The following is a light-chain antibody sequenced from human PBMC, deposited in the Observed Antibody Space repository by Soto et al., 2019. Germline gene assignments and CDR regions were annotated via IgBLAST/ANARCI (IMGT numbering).Light chain of an antibody. CDR2: DVS. CDR1: SRDIGSYNY. V-gene: IGLV2-14*01. J-gene: IGLJ1*01. Sequence: QSALTQPASMSGSLVQSVTISCVETSRDIGSYNYVSWYQHHPGTAPKLIIYDVSSRPSGVSHRFSASKSGNTASLTISGLQAEDEADYYSSSFSVASPLFGTGTKVTVL. CDR3: SSFSVASPL.